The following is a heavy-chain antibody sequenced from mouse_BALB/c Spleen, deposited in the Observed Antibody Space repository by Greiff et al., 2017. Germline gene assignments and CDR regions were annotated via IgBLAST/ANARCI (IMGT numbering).Heavy chain of an antibody. CDR2: ISDGGGYT. J-gene: IGHJ4*01. V-gene: IGHV5-4*02. CDR1: GFSFSDYY. CDR3: AREKREGLRGSMDY. Sequence: EVMLVESGGGLVKPGGSPKLSCAASGFSFSDYYMYWVRQTPEKRLEWVATISDGGGYTYYPDSVKGRFTISRDNAKNNLYLQMSSLKSEDTAMYYCAREKREGLRGSMDYWGQGTSVTVSS. D-gene: IGHD2-4*01.